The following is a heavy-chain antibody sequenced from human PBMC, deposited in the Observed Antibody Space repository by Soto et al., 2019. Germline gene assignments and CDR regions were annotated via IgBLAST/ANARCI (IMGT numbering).Heavy chain of an antibody. CDR1: GFTFSSYG. CDR2: IWYDGSNK. D-gene: IGHD1-26*01. V-gene: IGHV3-33*01. CDR3: ARDRPFLVGAFDY. Sequence: QVQLVESGGGVVQPGRSLRLSCAASGFTFSSYGMHWVRQAPGKGLEWVAVIWYDGSNKYYADSVKGRFTISRDNSKNTLYLQMNSLRAEDTAVYYCARDRPFLVGAFDYWGQGTLVTVSS. J-gene: IGHJ4*02.